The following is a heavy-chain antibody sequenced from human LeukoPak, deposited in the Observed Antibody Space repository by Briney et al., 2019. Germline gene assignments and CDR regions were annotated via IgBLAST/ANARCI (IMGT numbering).Heavy chain of an antibody. V-gene: IGHV3-7*01. CDR3: ARHLSGVTGYTYGRGIDY. J-gene: IGHJ4*02. CDR1: GFNQYSYW. CDR2: IMKDGSEL. Sequence: GGPLRLPCAASGFNQYSYWMSLVRPAPGKGLEWVANIMKDGSELYSVASVKGRFTICRDNAKTSLYLQMITLRAEDTAVYDCARHLSGVTGYTYGRGIDYWGQGTLVTVSS. D-gene: IGHD5-18*01.